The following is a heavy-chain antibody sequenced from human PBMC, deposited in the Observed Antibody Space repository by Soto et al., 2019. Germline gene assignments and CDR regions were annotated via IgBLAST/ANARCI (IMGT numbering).Heavy chain of an antibody. Sequence: ASVKVSCKASGYTFSIYGINWVRQAPGQGLEWMGWTRPNNGNTKYAQNLQGRVTMTTDTSTSTAYMELRSLRPDDTAVYYCVRDLDGSGSYYTDYWGQGTIVTVSS. CDR3: VRDLDGSGSYYTDY. V-gene: IGHV1-18*01. CDR2: TRPNNGNT. D-gene: IGHD3-10*01. CDR1: GYTFSIYG. J-gene: IGHJ4*02.